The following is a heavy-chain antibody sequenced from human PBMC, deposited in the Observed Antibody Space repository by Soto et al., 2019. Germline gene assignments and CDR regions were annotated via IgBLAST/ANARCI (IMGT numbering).Heavy chain of an antibody. Sequence: GSLRLSCAASGFTFSSYAMSWVRQAPGKGLEWVSAISGSGGSTYYADSVKGRFTISRDNSKNTLYLQMNSLRAEDTAVYYCASRADYDYVWGSYRSDYYYYGMDVWGQGTTVTVSS. J-gene: IGHJ6*02. CDR2: ISGSGGST. CDR1: GFTFSSYA. CDR3: ASRADYDYVWGSYRSDYYYYGMDV. D-gene: IGHD3-16*02. V-gene: IGHV3-23*01.